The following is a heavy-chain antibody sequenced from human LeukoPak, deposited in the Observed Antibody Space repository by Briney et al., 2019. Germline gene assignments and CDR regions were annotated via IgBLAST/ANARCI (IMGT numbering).Heavy chain of an antibody. D-gene: IGHD3-10*01. Sequence: SETLSLTCTVSGGSISNSSYYWGWIRQPPGKGLEWIGSIYYSGSTYYNPSLKSRVTISVDTSKNQFSLKLSSVTAADTAVYYCARVGPSMVRGHSSWFDPWGQGTLVTVSS. CDR3: ARVGPSMVRGHSSWFDP. CDR2: IYYSGST. CDR1: GGSISNSSYY. J-gene: IGHJ5*02. V-gene: IGHV4-39*07.